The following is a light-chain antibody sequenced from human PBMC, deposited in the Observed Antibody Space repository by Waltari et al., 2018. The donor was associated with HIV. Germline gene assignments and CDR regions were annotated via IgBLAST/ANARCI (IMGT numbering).Light chain of an antibody. CDR3: QQHYSTPWT. Sequence: DIVMTQSPDSLAVSLGERATINCKSNQSVLSSSNNKNYLSWYQQKPGQPPKLLIYWASTRESGVPDRFSGSGSGTDFTLTISSLQAEDVAVYYCQQHYSTPWTFGQGTKVEIK. J-gene: IGKJ1*01. V-gene: IGKV4-1*01. CDR2: WAS. CDR1: QSVLSSSNNKNY.